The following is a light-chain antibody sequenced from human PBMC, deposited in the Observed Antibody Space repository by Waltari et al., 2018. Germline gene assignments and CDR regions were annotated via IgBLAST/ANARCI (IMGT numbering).Light chain of an antibody. CDR1: QSVDTY. V-gene: IGKV3-11*01. CDR2: DAS. Sequence: EIVLTQSPVTLSLSPGERATLSCRASQSVDTYLAWYQQKPGQAPRLIIYDASKRATGIPAMFSGSGSGTDFTLTISSLEPEDFAVYYCQQRSSWYSFGQGTKLEIK. CDR3: QQRSSWYS. J-gene: IGKJ2*01.